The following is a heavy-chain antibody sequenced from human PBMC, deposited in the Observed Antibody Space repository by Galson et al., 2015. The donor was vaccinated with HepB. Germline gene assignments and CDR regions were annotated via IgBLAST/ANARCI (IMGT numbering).Heavy chain of an antibody. CDR2: IKQDGSEK. CDR3: ARAVEWGIADTREELD. J-gene: IGHJ4*02. Sequence: SLRLSCAASGFTFSSYWMSWVRQAPGKGLEWVANIKQDGSEKYYVDSVKGRFTISRDNAKNSLYLQMNSLRAEDTAVYYCARAVEWGIADTREELDWGQGTLVTVSS. CDR1: GFTFSSYW. V-gene: IGHV3-7*01. D-gene: IGHD6-13*01.